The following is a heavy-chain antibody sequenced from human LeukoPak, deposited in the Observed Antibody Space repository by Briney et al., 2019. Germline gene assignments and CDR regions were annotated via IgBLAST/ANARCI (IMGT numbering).Heavy chain of an antibody. D-gene: IGHD6-25*01. Sequence: PGGSLRLSCAASGFTFNNAWMSWVRQAPGKGLEWVGRIKSKTDGGTIDYAAPVKGRFTISRDESKNTVYLQMNSLKTEDTAVYYCPLFPSGGTEAPWGRGALVTVSS. J-gene: IGHJ5*02. CDR1: GFTFNNAW. V-gene: IGHV3-15*01. CDR3: PLFPSGGTEAP. CDR2: IKSKTDGGTI.